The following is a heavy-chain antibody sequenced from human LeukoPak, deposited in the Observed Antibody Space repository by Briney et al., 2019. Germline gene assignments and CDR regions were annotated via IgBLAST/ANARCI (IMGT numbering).Heavy chain of an antibody. CDR1: GYTFTSYD. D-gene: IGHD6-6*01. CDR2: MNPNSGNT. J-gene: IGHJ4*02. Sequence: ASVKVSCKASGYTFTSYDINWVRQATGQGLEWMGWMNPNSGNTGYAQKFQGRVTMTRNTSISTAYMELSSLRSEDTAVYYCARGFPPYSSPSEEVDYWGQGTLVTVSS. V-gene: IGHV1-8*01. CDR3: ARGFPPYSSPSEEVDY.